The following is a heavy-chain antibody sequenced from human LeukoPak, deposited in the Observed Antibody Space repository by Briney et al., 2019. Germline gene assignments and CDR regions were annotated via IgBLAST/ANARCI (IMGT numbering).Heavy chain of an antibody. V-gene: IGHV1-18*01. D-gene: IGHD3-10*01. CDR3: ARDITMVRGVSGGVGY. CDR2: ISAYNGNT. Sequence: GASVKVSCKASGYTFTSYGISWVRQAPGQGLEWMGWISAYNGNTNYAQKLQGRVTMTTDTSTSTAYMELRSLRSDDTAVYYCARDITMVRGVSGGVGYWGQGTLVTVSS. CDR1: GYTFTSYG. J-gene: IGHJ4*02.